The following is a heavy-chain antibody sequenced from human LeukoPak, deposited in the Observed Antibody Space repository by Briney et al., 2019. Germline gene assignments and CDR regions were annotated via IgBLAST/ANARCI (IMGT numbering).Heavy chain of an antibody. D-gene: IGHD5-24*01. J-gene: IGHJ4*02. V-gene: IGHV3-7*01. Sequence: PGGSLRLSCAASGFTFSNYWMHWVRQAPGKGLEWVANINQDGSEKYYVDSVKGRFTISRDNAKNSLYLQMNSLRAEDTAVYYCARRDGYTILNYWGQGTLVTVSS. CDR3: ARRDGYTILNY. CDR2: INQDGSEK. CDR1: GFTFSNYW.